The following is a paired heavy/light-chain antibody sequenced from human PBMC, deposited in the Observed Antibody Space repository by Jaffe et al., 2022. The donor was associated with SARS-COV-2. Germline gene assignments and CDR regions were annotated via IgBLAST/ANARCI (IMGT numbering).Heavy chain of an antibody. J-gene: IGHJ4*02. V-gene: IGHV3-53*01. Sequence: EVQLVESGGGLIQPGGSLRLSCAASGFTVSSNYMTWVRQAPGKGLEWVSIVYSGGITYYADSVKGRFTISRDNSKNTLYLQMNSLRAEDTAVYYCARGSSAGSCCTWDYWGQGTLVTVSS. D-gene: IGHD2-15*01. CDR1: GFTVSSNY. CDR3: ARGSSAGSCCTWDY. CDR2: VYSGGIT.
Light chain of an antibody. Sequence: DIQMTQSPSTLSASVGDRVTITCRASQSISTWLAWYQQKPGKAPQLLIYKASSLESGVPSRFSGSGSGTEFTLTISSLQPDDFATYYCQQYDSFWTFGQGTKVEIK. J-gene: IGKJ1*01. V-gene: IGKV1-5*03. CDR3: QQYDSFWT. CDR1: QSISTW. CDR2: KAS.